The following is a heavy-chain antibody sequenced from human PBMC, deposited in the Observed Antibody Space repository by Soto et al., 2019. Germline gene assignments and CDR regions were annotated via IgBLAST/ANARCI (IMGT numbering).Heavy chain of an antibody. CDR1: RFTFSSYW. J-gene: IGHJ4*02. D-gene: IGHD4-17*01. V-gene: IGHV3-74*01. CDR3: ARSYFDYGVYSSTNFDY. CDR2: INSDGSST. Sequence: EVQLVESGGGLVQPGGSLRLSCAASRFTFSSYWMHWVRQAPRKGLVWVSRINSDGSSTSYADSVKGRFTISRDNAKNTLYLQMNSLRAEDTAVYFCARSYFDYGVYSSTNFDYWGQGTLVTVSS.